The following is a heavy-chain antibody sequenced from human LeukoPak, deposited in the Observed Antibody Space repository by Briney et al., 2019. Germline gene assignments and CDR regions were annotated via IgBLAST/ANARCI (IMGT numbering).Heavy chain of an antibody. V-gene: IGHV3-30-3*01. CDR2: ISYDGSNK. D-gene: IGHD6-13*01. J-gene: IGHJ4*02. Sequence: GGSLTLSCAASGFTFSSYAMHWVRQAPGKGLEWVAVISYDGSNKYYADSVKGRFTISRDNSKNTLYLQMNSLRAEDTAVYYCARDQAAGTHFDYWGQGTLVTVSS. CDR3: ARDQAAGTHFDY. CDR1: GFTFSSYA.